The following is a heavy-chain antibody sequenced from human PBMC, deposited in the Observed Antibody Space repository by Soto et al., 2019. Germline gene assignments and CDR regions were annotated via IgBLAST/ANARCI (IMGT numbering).Heavy chain of an antibody. D-gene: IGHD3-3*01. Sequence: EVQVVESGGGLVQPGGSLRLSCAASGFTFSDHYMDWVRQAPGKGLEWIGRIRTKARGYTTEYAASVKGRFTVSRDDSENSVFLQMNSLKTEDPAVYYCARRAVWSRAPTDYWGHGTLVTVSS. V-gene: IGHV3-72*01. CDR2: IRTKARGYTT. CDR3: ARRAVWSRAPTDY. J-gene: IGHJ4*01. CDR1: GFTFSDHY.